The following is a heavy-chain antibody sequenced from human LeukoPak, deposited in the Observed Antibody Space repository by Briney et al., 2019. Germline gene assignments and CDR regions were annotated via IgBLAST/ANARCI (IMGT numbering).Heavy chain of an antibody. CDR3: AKGVAGTQIDY. CDR1: GFTFSTYA. Sequence: GGSLRLSCAASGFTFSTYAMSWVRQAPGKGLEWVSTISGSGGGPFYADSVKGRFTISRDNAKNTLYLQMNSLRAEDTAVYYCAKGVAGTQIDYWGQGTLVTVSS. CDR2: ISGSGGGP. D-gene: IGHD6-19*01. J-gene: IGHJ4*02. V-gene: IGHV3-23*01.